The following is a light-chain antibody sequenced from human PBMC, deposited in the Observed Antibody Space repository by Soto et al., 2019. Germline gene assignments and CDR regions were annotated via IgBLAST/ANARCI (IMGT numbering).Light chain of an antibody. J-gene: IGLJ2*01. Sequence: QSVLTQPPSVTGAPGQRVTISCTGTNSSLGAGYDVNWYQHSPGSAPKLLIYGNSNRPSGVPDRFSGSKSGTSASLAITGLQAEDEADYYCQSYDSSLSGSVFGGGTKLTVL. CDR3: QSYDSSLSGSV. V-gene: IGLV1-40*01. CDR1: NSSLGAGYD. CDR2: GNS.